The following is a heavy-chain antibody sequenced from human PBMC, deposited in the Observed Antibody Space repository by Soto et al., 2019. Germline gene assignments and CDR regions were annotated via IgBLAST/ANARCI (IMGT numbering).Heavy chain of an antibody. J-gene: IGHJ6*02. V-gene: IGHV1-2*04. CDR3: ARGGVTAMVTGFDGMDV. D-gene: IGHD5-18*01. CDR2: INPNSGGT. Sequence: ASVKVSCKASGYTFTGYYMHWVRQAPGQGLEWMGWINPNSGGTNYAQKFQGWVTMTRDTSISTAYMELSRLRSDDTAVYYCARGGVTAMVTGFDGMDVWGQGTTVTVSS. CDR1: GYTFTGYY.